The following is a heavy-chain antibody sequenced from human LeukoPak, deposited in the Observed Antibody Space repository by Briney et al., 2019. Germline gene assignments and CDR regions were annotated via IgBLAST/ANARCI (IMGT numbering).Heavy chain of an antibody. J-gene: IGHJ4*02. CDR2: ISWNSGSI. D-gene: IGHD6-13*01. Sequence: GGSLRLSCAASGFTFDDYAMHWVRQAPGKGLEWVSGISWNSGSIGYADSVKGRFTISRDNAKNSLYLHMNSLRAEDTADYYCLGSNIAAVWGQGTLVTVSS. CDR1: GFTFDDYA. CDR3: LGSNIAAV. V-gene: IGHV3-9*01.